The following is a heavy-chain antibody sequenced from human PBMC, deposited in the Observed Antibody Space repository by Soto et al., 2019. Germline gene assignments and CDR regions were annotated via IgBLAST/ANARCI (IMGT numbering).Heavy chain of an antibody. Sequence: SGPTLVNPTETLTLTCTFSGFSLSTSTLCVTWIRQPPGKALEWLALIDWNNLKFYKASLKTRLTLSKGTSTHQVVLTVTNVDAVDTGTYYCAWMMSGGYFRWNHIDYWGQGALVTVSS. V-gene: IGHV2-70*01. J-gene: IGHJ4*02. CDR2: IDWNNLK. CDR3: AWMMSGGYFRWNHIDY. D-gene: IGHD1-1*01. CDR1: GFSLSTSTLC.